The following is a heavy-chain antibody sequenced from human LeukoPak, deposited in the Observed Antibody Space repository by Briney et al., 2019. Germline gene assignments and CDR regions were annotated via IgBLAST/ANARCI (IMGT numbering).Heavy chain of an antibody. J-gene: IGHJ4*02. CDR1: GFTSSSYW. D-gene: IGHD6-19*01. V-gene: IGHV3-7*01. CDR2: IKQDGSEK. CDR3: ARDRGSSGWYEFDS. Sequence: GGSLRLSCAASGFTSSSYWMSWVRQAPGRGLEWVANIKQDGSEKYYVDSVKGRFTISRDNAKNSLYLQMNSLRAEDTAVYYCARDRGSSGWYEFDSWGQGTLVTVSS.